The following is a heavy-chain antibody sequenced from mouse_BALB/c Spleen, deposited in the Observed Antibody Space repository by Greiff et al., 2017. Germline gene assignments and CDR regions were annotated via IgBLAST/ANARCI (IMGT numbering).Heavy chain of an antibody. V-gene: IGHV14-3*02. Sequence: VQLQQSGAELVKPGASVKLSCTASGFNITDTYMHWVKQRPEQGLEWIGRIDPANGNTKYDPKFQGKATITADTSSNTAYLQLSSLTSEDTAVYYGAKGFSYHGNPYYAMDYWGQGTSVTVSS. CDR1: GFNITDTY. CDR2: IDPANGNT. CDR3: AKGFSYHGNPYYAMDY. D-gene: IGHD2-10*01. J-gene: IGHJ4*01.